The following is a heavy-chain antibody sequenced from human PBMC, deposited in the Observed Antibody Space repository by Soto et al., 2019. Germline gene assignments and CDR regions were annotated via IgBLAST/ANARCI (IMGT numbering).Heavy chain of an antibody. D-gene: IGHD2-15*01. Sequence: QVQLVQSGAEVKKPGSSVKVSCKASGGTFSTYTFSWVRQAPGQGLEWMGRIIPIFGTPYYAQKFQGRVTVTADKSTSKVYMELSSLRSDDTAVYFCGRGLECRGYCLDKPTWFAPWGQGTLVTVSS. CDR2: IIPIFGTP. CDR3: GRGLECRGYCLDKPTWFAP. J-gene: IGHJ5*02. CDR1: GGTFSTYT. V-gene: IGHV1-69*06.